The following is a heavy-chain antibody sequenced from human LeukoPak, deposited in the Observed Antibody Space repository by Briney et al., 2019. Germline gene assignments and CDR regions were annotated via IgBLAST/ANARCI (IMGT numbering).Heavy chain of an antibody. J-gene: IGHJ4*02. D-gene: IGHD3-10*01. CDR1: GGSFSSYH. V-gene: IGHV4-4*07. CDR3: ASGDYDY. CDR2: IYTSGST. Sequence: SETLSLTCSVSGGSFSSYHWSWIRQPAGKGLEWIGRIYTSGSTNYNPSLKSRVTMSVDTSKNRFSLRLSSVTAADTAVYYCASGDYDYWGQGTLVTVSS.